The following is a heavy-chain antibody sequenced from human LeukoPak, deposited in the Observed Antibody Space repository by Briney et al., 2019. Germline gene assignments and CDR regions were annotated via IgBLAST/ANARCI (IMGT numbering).Heavy chain of an antibody. Sequence: ASVKVSCKASGYTFTGYYIHWVRQAPGQGLEWMGWINPNSGGTISAQNFQVRVTMTRDTSISTAYMELSGLTSDDTAVYYCEREYSSGWCVSYWGQGTLVTVSS. CDR3: EREYSSGWCVSY. J-gene: IGHJ4*02. V-gene: IGHV1-2*02. D-gene: IGHD6-19*01. CDR2: INPNSGGT. CDR1: GYTFTGYY.